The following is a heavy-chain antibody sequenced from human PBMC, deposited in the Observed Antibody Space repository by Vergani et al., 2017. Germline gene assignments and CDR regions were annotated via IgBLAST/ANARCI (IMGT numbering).Heavy chain of an antibody. V-gene: IGHV3-74*03. D-gene: IGHD3-9*01. CDR1: GFSFNSYW. CDR3: ARARCIETCYMSNWLDS. Sequence: DVHLAESGGGFFQPGGSLRLSCSASGFSFNSYWMRWVRQVPGKGLLWVSRIKSDGSITAYADSVKGRFTISRDNAQNTLYLQMNSLRVEDTGVYYCARARCIETCYMSNWLDSWGQGTLVTVSS. CDR2: IKSDGSIT. J-gene: IGHJ5*01.